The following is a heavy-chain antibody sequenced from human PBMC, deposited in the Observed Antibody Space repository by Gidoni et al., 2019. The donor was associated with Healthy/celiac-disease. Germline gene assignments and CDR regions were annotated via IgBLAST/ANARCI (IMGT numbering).Heavy chain of an antibody. CDR1: GGSIRSSSYY. V-gene: IGHV4-39*01. J-gene: IGHJ3*02. CDR3: ARTSRIAARPFGAFDI. CDR2: IYYSGST. Sequence: QLQLQESGPGLVKPSETLSLTCTVSGGSIRSSSYYWGWIRQPPGKGLEWIGSIYYSGSTYYNPSLKSRVTISVDTSKNQFSLKLSSVTAADTAVYYCARTSRIAARPFGAFDIWGQGTMVTVSS. D-gene: IGHD6-6*01.